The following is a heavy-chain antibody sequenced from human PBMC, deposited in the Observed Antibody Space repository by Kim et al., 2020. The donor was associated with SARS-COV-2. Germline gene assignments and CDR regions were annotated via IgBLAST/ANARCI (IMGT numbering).Heavy chain of an antibody. J-gene: IGHJ2*01. V-gene: IGHV3-30*18. D-gene: IGHD2-15*01. Sequence: GGSLRLSCAASGFTFSSYGMHWVRQAPGKGLEWVAVISYDGSNKYYADSVKGRFTISRDNSKNTLYLQMNSLRAEDTAVYYCAKHLPLTCSGGSCYSSHSPGWWYFDLWGRGTLVTVSS. CDR3: AKHLPLTCSGGSCYSSHSPGWWYFDL. CDR1: GFTFSSYG. CDR2: ISYDGSNK.